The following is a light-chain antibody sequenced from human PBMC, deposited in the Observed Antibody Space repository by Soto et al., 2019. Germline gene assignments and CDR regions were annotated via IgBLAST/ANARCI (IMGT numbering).Light chain of an antibody. CDR1: QSVLYRSNNKNY. Sequence: DIVMTQSPDSLAVSLGERATINCKSSQSVLYRSNNKNYLAGYQQKPGQPPKLLISWASTGESGVPDRFSGSGYGTDFTLTISSLQAEDVAVYSCQQYIGRPFTFGPGTKVDI. J-gene: IGKJ3*01. CDR2: WAS. CDR3: QQYIGRPFT. V-gene: IGKV4-1*01.